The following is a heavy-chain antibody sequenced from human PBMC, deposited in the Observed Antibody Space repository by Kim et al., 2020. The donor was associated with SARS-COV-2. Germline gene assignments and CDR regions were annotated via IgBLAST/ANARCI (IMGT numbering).Heavy chain of an antibody. D-gene: IGHD2-21*02. CDR3: AKDRDVVVTAVDY. Sequence: YADSVKGRFTISRDNAKNSLYLQMNSLRAEDTALYYCAKDRDVVVTAVDYWGQGTLVTVSS. J-gene: IGHJ4*02. V-gene: IGHV3-9*01.